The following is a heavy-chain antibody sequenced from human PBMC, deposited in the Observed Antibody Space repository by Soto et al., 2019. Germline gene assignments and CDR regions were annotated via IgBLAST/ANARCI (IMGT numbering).Heavy chain of an antibody. V-gene: IGHV3-48*01. CDR3: ARDRGCSGGICYRDLGY. D-gene: IGHD2-15*01. Sequence: EVQLVESGGGLGQPGGSLSLSCAASGFTFSSYSMSWVRQAPGKGLEWVSYISSTSNTIYYADSVKGRFTISRDNAKNSLYLHMNSLSAEDTAVYYCARDRGCSGGICYRDLGYWGQGTLVTVSS. CDR2: ISSTSNTI. CDR1: GFTFSSYS. J-gene: IGHJ4*02.